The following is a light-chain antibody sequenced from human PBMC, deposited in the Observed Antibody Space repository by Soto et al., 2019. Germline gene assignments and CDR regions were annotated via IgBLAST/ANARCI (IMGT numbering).Light chain of an antibody. J-gene: IGLJ2*01. Sequence: QSVLTQPASVSGSPGQTITISCAGTKFDIGRYDYVSWYRQHPGEAPKLIIFEVNNRPSGVSNRFSGSKSGNTASLTIFGLQVEDEALYFCSSYTSASALGIFGRGTKLTVL. V-gene: IGLV2-14*01. CDR2: EVN. CDR3: SSYTSASALGI. CDR1: KFDIGRYDY.